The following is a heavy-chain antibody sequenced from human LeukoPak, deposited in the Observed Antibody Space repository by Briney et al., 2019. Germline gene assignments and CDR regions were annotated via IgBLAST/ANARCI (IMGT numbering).Heavy chain of an antibody. V-gene: IGHV3-23*01. J-gene: IGHJ4*02. CDR2: ISDSGGST. Sequence: PGGSLRLSCAASGFTFSSYAMSWVRQAPGKGVEWVSVISDSGGSTYCGDCVKGRFTISRDNSKNTLHLKMNSLRAEDTAVYYCAKGRGSGYYTPFDYWGQGTLVTVSS. CDR1: GFTFSSYA. CDR3: AKGRGSGYYTPFDY. D-gene: IGHD3-22*01.